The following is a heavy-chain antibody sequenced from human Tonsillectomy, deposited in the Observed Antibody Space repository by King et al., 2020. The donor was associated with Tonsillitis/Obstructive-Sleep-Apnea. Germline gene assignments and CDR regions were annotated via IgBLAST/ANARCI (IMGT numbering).Heavy chain of an antibody. D-gene: IGHD6-6*01. V-gene: IGHV4-34*01. CDR3: ARSYLSSPLYNWFDP. CDR2: INHSGST. CDR1: GGSFSGYY. Sequence: VQLQQWGAGLLKPSETLSLTCAVYGGSFSGYYWSWIRKPPGKGLGWIGEINHSGSTNYNPSLKSRVTISVDTSKNQFSLKLSSVTAADTAVYYCARSYLSSPLYNWFDPWGQGTLVTVSS. J-gene: IGHJ5*02.